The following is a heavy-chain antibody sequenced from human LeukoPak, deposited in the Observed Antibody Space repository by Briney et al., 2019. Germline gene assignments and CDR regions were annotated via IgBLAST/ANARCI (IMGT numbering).Heavy chain of an antibody. Sequence: GGSLRLSCAASGFTVSSSYMSWVRQAPGKGLEWVSVIYSGGGTTYYADSVKGRFTISRDNSKNTLYLQMNTLRAEDTAVYYCARDTPAAGARYFDYWGQGTLLTVSS. V-gene: IGHV3-66*01. J-gene: IGHJ4*02. CDR3: ARDTPAAGARYFDY. D-gene: IGHD6-13*01. CDR2: IYSGGGTT. CDR1: GFTVSSSY.